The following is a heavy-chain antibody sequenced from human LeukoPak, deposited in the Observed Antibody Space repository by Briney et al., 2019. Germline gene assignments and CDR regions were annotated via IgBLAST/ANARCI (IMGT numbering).Heavy chain of an antibody. CDR1: GGSISSYY. CDR3: VKRTLYYGMDV. J-gene: IGHJ6*02. V-gene: IGHV4-59*12. Sequence: SETLSLTCTVSGGSISSYYWSWIRQPPGKGLEWIGYIYYSGSTNYNPSLKSRVTISVDTSKNQFSLKLSSVTAADTAVYYCVKRTLYYGMDVWGQGTTVTVSS. CDR2: IYYSGST.